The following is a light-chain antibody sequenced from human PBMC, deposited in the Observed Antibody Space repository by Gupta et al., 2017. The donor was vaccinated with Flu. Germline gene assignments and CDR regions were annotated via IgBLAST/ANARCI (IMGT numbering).Light chain of an antibody. CDR2: EVS. CDR1: SSDVGAYTY. Sequence: QSALTQPASVSGSPGQSITISCTGTSSDVGAYTYVSWFRQDPGKAPKLMIYEVSNRPSGVSNRFSGSQSGNTASLTISGRQAEDEADYYCSSFTTSKTWVFGGGTKVTVL. CDR3: SSFTTSKTWV. J-gene: IGLJ3*02. V-gene: IGLV2-14*01.